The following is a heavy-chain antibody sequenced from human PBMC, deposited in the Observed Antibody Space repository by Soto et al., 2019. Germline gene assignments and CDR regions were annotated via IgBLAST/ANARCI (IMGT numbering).Heavy chain of an antibody. CDR2: ISSNGGST. J-gene: IGHJ4*02. CDR1: GFTFRSYA. D-gene: IGHD4-17*01. Sequence: EVQLVEPGGGLVQPERSLRLSCVASGFTFRSYAMHWVRQAPGKGLEYVSSISSNGGSTYYANSVKGRFTISRDNSKNTLYLQMGSLRAEDTAAYYCAKDLGYGDYDYYFHFWGQGTLVTVSS. CDR3: AKDLGYGDYDYYFHF. V-gene: IGHV3-64*01.